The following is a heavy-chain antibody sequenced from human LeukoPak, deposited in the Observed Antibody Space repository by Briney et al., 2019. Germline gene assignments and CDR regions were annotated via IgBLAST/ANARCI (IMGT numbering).Heavy chain of an antibody. CDR1: GFTVSDNN. CDR2: LHRDGSV. D-gene: IGHD3-16*01. Sequence: GGSLRLSCAASGFTVSDNNMIWLRQAPGKGLEWVSTLHRDGSVRYADSVNGRFTISRDDSKNTLSLQMSSLRDEDTAVYYCVRVHGGGYWGQGTLVTVSS. V-gene: IGHV3-53*01. J-gene: IGHJ4*02. CDR3: VRVHGGGY.